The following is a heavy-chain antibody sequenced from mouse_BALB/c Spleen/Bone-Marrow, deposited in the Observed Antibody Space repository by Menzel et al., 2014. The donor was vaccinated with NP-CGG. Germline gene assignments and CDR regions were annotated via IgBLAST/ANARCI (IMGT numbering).Heavy chain of an antibody. CDR3: ARGGNYYAMDY. CDR2: IWGDGST. J-gene: IGHJ4*01. V-gene: IGHV2-6-7*01. CDR1: GFSLTGYG. Sequence: VKVVESGPGLVAPSQSLSITCTVSGFSLTGYGVNWVRQPPGKGLEWLGMIWGDGSTDYNSALESRLSISKDNSKSQVFLKMNSLQTDDTARYYCARGGNYYAMDYWGQGTSVTVSS. D-gene: IGHD2-1*01.